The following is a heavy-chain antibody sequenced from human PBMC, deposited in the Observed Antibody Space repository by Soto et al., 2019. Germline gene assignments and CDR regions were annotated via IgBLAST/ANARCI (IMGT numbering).Heavy chain of an antibody. Sequence: QLQLQESGSGLVKPSQTLSLTCAVSGGSISSGGYSWSWIRQPPGKGLEWIGYIYHSGSTYYNPSLKTRVTISVDRSKNQFSLKLSSVTAADTAVYYCARAHGSGWGAFDIWGQGTMVTVSS. J-gene: IGHJ3*02. CDR3: ARAHGSGWGAFDI. V-gene: IGHV4-30-2*01. CDR2: IYHSGST. CDR1: GGSISSGGYS. D-gene: IGHD3-10*01.